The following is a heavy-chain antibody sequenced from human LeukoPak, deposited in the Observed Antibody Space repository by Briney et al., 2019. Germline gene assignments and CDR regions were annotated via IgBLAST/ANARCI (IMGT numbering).Heavy chain of an antibody. CDR1: GFTVSSNY. V-gene: IGHV3-53*01. CDR2: IYSGGST. Sequence: GGSLRLSCAASGFTVSSNYMSWVRQAPGKRLEWVSVIYSGGSTYYADSVKGRFTISRDNSKNTLYLQMNSLRAEDTAVYYCARDDIAVAGFDYWGQGTLVTVS. D-gene: IGHD6-19*01. CDR3: ARDDIAVAGFDY. J-gene: IGHJ4*02.